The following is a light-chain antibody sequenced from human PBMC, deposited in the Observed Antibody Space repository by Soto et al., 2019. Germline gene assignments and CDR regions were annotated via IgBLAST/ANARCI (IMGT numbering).Light chain of an antibody. CDR2: WAS. CDR1: QSILYNSTNKNY. Sequence: DVVMTQSPDSLAVSLGERATINCKSSQSILYNSTNKNYLTWYQQKPGQPPKLLIYWASTRESGVPDRFSGSGSGTDFTLTISSLQAEDVAVYYCQQYYSTPYTFGQGTKLEIK. V-gene: IGKV4-1*01. J-gene: IGKJ2*01. CDR3: QQYYSTPYT.